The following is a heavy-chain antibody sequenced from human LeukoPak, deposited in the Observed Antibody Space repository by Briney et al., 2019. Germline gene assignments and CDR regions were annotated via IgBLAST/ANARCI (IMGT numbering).Heavy chain of an antibody. CDR3: ARRQWTAFDV. D-gene: IGHD6-19*01. Sequence: GGSLRLSCAASGYTFNTYWISWVRRAPGKGLQWVANIKPDGNERYYVHYVKGRFTISRDNARSSLYLQMNSLRVEDTAIYYCARRQWTAFDVWGQGTMVTVSS. CDR1: GYTFNTYW. CDR2: IKPDGNER. V-gene: IGHV3-7*01. J-gene: IGHJ3*01.